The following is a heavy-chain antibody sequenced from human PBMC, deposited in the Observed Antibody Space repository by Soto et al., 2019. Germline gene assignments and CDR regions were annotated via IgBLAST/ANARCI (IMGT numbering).Heavy chain of an antibody. CDR3: ARGLSGSGSLLDY. D-gene: IGHD3-10*01. CDR2: IYYSGST. V-gene: IGHV4-30-4*01. Sequence: PSETLSLTCTVSGGSISSGDYYWSWIRQPPGKGLEWIGYIYYSGSTYYNPSLKSRVTISVDTSKNQFSLKLSSVTAADTAVYYCARGLSGSGSLLDYWGQGTLVTVS. J-gene: IGHJ4*02. CDR1: GGSISSGDYY.